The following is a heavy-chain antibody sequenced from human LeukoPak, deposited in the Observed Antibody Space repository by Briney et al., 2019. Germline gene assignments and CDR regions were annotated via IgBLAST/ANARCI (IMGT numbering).Heavy chain of an antibody. J-gene: IGHJ6*02. V-gene: IGHV5-51*07. CDR2: IYPGDSDT. CDR1: GYSFTSYW. D-gene: IGHD3-10*02. CDR3: ARQRITMSKNYYYYGMDV. Sequence: GESLKISCKGSGYSFTSYWIGWVHQMPGKGLEWMGIIYPGDSDTRYSPSFQGQVTISADKSISTAYLQWSSLKASDTAMYYCARQRITMSKNYYYYGMDVWGQGTTVTVSS.